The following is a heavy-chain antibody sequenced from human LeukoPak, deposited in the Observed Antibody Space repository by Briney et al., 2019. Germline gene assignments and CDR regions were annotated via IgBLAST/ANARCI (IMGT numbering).Heavy chain of an antibody. CDR2: IRSKAYGGTT. D-gene: IGHD1-14*01. CDR1: GFIFCDFG. Sequence: GGSLRLSCTASGFIFCDFGMSWVRQAPGKGLEWVGFIRSKAYGGTTEYAASVKGRFTISRDNSQNIAYLQMNSMQTGGTAVYYCTRDAQPNNYYYYYMDVWGKGTTVTVSS. CDR3: TRDAQPNNYYYYYMDV. J-gene: IGHJ6*03. V-gene: IGHV3-49*04.